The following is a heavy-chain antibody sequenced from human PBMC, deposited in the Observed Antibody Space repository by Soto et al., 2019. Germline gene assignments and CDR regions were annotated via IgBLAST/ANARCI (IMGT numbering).Heavy chain of an antibody. Sequence: ASVKVSCKASGYTFTGYYMHWVRQAPGQGLEWMGWINPNSGGTNYAQKFQGRVTMTRDTSISTAYMELSRLRSDDTAMYYCARLKGIAVADDAFDIWGQGTMVTVSS. CDR1: GYTFTGYY. D-gene: IGHD6-19*01. J-gene: IGHJ3*02. CDR3: ARLKGIAVADDAFDI. V-gene: IGHV1-2*02. CDR2: INPNSGGT.